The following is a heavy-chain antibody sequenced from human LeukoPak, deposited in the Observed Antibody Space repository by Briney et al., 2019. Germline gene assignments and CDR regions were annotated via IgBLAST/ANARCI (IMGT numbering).Heavy chain of an antibody. CDR3: ARSSMVDAASPGT. J-gene: IGHJ5*02. D-gene: IGHD2-15*01. CDR1: AYTFTGNY. Sequence: ASVKVSCKASAYTFTGNYIHWVRQAPGQGLEWMGRINPNSGVTNYAQKFQGRVTMTRDTSISTAYMDLSSLTYDDTAFYYCARSSMVDAASPGTWGQGTLVTVSS. V-gene: IGHV1-2*06. CDR2: INPNSGVT.